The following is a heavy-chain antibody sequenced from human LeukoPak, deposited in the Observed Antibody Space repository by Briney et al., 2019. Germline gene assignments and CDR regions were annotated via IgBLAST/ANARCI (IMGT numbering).Heavy chain of an antibody. CDR3: ARYGGGSYWYFNL. J-gene: IGHJ2*01. V-gene: IGHV4-34*01. CDR1: GGSLSCYY. D-gene: IGHD2-15*01. Sequence: SETLSLTCAVYGGSLSCYYWTWIRQPPGKGLEWIGEINHSGSTNYNPSLKSRVTISVDTSNNQFSLKLSSVTAADTAVYFCARYGGGSYWYFNLWGRGTLVTVSS. CDR2: INHSGST.